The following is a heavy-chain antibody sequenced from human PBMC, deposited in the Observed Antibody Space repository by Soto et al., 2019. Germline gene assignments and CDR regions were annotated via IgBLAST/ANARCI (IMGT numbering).Heavy chain of an antibody. V-gene: IGHV1-2*04. D-gene: IGHD3-10*01. CDR2: INPNSGGT. CDR1: GYTFTSYA. Sequence: ASVKVSCKASGYTFTSYAMHWVRQAPGQGLEWMGWINPNSGGTNYAQKFQGWVTMTRDTSISTAYMEPSRLRSDDTAVYYCARAGRVGYYYYGSGSYQFPYYYYGMDVWGQGTTVTVSS. CDR3: ARAGRVGYYYYGSGSYQFPYYYYGMDV. J-gene: IGHJ6*02.